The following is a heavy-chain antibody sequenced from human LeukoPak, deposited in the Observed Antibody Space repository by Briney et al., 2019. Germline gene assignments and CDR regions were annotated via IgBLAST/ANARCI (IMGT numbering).Heavy chain of an antibody. Sequence: GGSLRLSCAASGFTFSSYWMHWVRQLPGKGLVWVSRINSDGSITTYADSVKGRFTISRDDAKNTLYLQMKSLRAEGTAVYYCVRGLGDYWGQGTLVTVSS. V-gene: IGHV3-74*01. CDR1: GFTFSSYW. CDR2: INSDGSIT. J-gene: IGHJ4*02. CDR3: VRGLGDY.